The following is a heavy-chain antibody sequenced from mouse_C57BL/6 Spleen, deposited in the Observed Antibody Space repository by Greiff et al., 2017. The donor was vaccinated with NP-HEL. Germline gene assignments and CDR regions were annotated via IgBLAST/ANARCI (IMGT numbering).Heavy chain of an antibody. CDR2: IYPGDGDT. Sequence: QVQLQQSGPELVKPGASVKISCKASGYAFSSSWMNWVKQRPGKGLEWIGRIYPGDGDTNYNGKFKGKATLTADKSSSTAYMQLSSLTSEDSAVYVCARSVYDGYYGFAYWGQGTLVTVSA. CDR1: GYAFSSSW. J-gene: IGHJ3*01. D-gene: IGHD2-3*01. V-gene: IGHV1-82*01. CDR3: ARSVYDGYYGFAY.